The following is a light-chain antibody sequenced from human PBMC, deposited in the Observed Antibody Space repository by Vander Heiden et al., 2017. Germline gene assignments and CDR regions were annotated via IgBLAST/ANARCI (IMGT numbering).Light chain of an antibody. J-gene: IGLJ2*01. Sequence: SYVLTQPPSVSVAPGQTARITCGGNNIGNRSVHWYQQKPGQAPVLVVYDDNDRPSGIPERFSGSNSGNTATLTISRVEAGDEADYYCQVWESSSDHVVFGGGTKLTVL. CDR3: QVWESSSDHVV. CDR1: NIGNRS. V-gene: IGLV3-21*02. CDR2: DDN.